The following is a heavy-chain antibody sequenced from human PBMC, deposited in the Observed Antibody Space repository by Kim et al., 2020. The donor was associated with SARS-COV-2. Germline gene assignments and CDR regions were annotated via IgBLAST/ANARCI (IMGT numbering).Heavy chain of an antibody. Sequence: SETLSLTCAVSGGSISGDDWWSWVRQPPGKGLEWIGEIYHGGTTNYNPSLKSRVTISIDKSKNQFSLKLNSVTAADTAVYYCAHSSVRRCLDYWGQGTLVTVSS. CDR3: AHSSVRRCLDY. J-gene: IGHJ4*02. CDR2: IYHGGTT. D-gene: IGHD6-19*01. V-gene: IGHV4-4*02. CDR1: GGSISGDDW.